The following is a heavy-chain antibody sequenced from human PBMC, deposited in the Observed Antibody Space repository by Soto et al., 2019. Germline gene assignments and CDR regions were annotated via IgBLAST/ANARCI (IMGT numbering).Heavy chain of an antibody. CDR1: GFTFSASG. V-gene: IGHV3-73*02. J-gene: IGHJ6*02. Sequence: EVQLVESGGGLVQPGGSLKLSCGASGFTFSASGMHWVRQVSGKGLEWVGRIRSKVNSYATAYAASVKGRFTISRDDSKNTAYLEMNSLKTEDAAVHYCTRRSELPYGMDVWGQETTVTV. CDR2: IRSKVNSYAT. CDR3: TRRSELPYGMDV. D-gene: IGHD1-26*01.